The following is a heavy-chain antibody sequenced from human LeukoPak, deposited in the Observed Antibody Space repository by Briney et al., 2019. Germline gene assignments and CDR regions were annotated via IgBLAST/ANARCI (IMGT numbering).Heavy chain of an antibody. J-gene: IGHJ4*02. CDR3: ARVSLVRGAPDYYFDY. D-gene: IGHD3-10*01. Sequence: SETLSLTCTVSGDSISNYYWSWIRQPAGKGLEWIGRIYTSGSTNYNPSLKSRVTMSVGTSKNQFSLKLSSVTAADTAVYYCARVSLVRGAPDYYFDYWGQGTLVTVSS. CDR1: GDSISNYY. V-gene: IGHV4-4*07. CDR2: IYTSGST.